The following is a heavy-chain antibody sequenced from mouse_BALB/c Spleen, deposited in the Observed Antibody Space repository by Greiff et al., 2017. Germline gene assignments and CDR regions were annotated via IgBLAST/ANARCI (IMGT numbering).Heavy chain of an antibody. CDR1: GFSLTSYG. J-gene: IGHJ3*01. V-gene: IGHV2-9*02. Sequence: QVQLKQSGPGLVAPSQSLSITCSVSGFSLTSYGVHWVRQPPGKGLEWLGVIWAGGSTNYNSALMSRLSISKDNSKSQVFLKMNSLQTDDTAMYYCAGHYYGSRGWFAYWGQGTLVTVSA. CDR3: AGHYYGSRGWFAY. CDR2: IWAGGST. D-gene: IGHD1-1*01.